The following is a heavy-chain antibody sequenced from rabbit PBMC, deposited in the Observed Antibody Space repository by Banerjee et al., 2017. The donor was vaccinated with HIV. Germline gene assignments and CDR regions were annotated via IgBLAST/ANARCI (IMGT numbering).Heavy chain of an antibody. Sequence: QSLEESGGGLVQPEGSLTLTCTASGFSFSSYWMCWVRQAPGKGLEWIACIYAGSSGGPYYASWAKSRFTISKTSSTTVTLQMTSLTAADTATYFCARGVYIGGTIPTYFNLWGQGTLVTVS. CDR3: ARGVYIGGTIPTYFNL. V-gene: IGHV1S40*01. CDR2: IYAGSSGGP. J-gene: IGHJ4*01. CDR1: GFSFSSYW. D-gene: IGHD1-1*01.